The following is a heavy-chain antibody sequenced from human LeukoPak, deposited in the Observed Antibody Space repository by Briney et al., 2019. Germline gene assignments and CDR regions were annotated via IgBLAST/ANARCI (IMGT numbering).Heavy chain of an antibody. D-gene: IGHD5-18*01. V-gene: IGHV3-74*01. Sequence: GGSLRLSCAASGFTFSSYWMHWVRQAPGQGLEWVSRVNNDGSATTYADSVKGRFTISRDKAKHTFYLHMNSLRADDTAVYYCVRATAAFDIWGQGTMVTVSS. J-gene: IGHJ3*02. CDR2: VNNDGSAT. CDR1: GFTFSSYW. CDR3: VRATAAFDI.